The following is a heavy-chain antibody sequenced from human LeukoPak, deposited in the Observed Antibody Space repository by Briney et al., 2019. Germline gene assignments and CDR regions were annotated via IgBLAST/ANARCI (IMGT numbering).Heavy chain of an antibody. J-gene: IGHJ4*02. CDR2: ISTSSITK. D-gene: IGHD6-19*01. V-gene: IGHV3-48*01. Sequence: PGGSLRLSCAASGFTLSNYNMNWVRQAPGKGLEWVSYISTSSITKYYADSVKGRFTISRDNSKNTLYLQMNSLRAEDTAVYYCARNPVAGTGYFDYWGQGTLVTVSS. CDR1: GFTLSNYN. CDR3: ARNPVAGTGYFDY.